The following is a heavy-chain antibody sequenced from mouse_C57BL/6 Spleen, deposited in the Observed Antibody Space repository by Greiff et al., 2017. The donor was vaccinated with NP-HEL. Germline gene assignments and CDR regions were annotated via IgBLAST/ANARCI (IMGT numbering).Heavy chain of an antibody. V-gene: IGHV1-5*01. CDR1: GYTFTSYW. CDR2: IYPGNSDT. J-gene: IGHJ1*03. Sequence: VQLHHSWTVLARPGASVRMSCMTSGYTFTSYWMHWVKQRPGQGLEWIGAIYPGNSDTSYNQKFKGKAKLTAVTSASTAYMELSSLTNEDSAVYYCTEGILLPLDVWGTGTTVTVSS. CDR3: TEGILLPLDV. D-gene: IGHD1-1*01.